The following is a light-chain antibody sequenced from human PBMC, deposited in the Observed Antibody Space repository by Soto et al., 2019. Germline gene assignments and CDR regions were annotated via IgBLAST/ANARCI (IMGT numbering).Light chain of an antibody. CDR2: DAS. Sequence: DIQMTQSPSSLSASVGDRVTITCQASQDISNYLNWYQQKPGKAPKLLIYDASNLETGVPSRFSGSGSGTDFTFTISSLQPEDFATYYCQHYDNLPLTFGGGTKVDIK. CDR1: QDISNY. J-gene: IGKJ4*01. V-gene: IGKV1-33*01. CDR3: QHYDNLPLT.